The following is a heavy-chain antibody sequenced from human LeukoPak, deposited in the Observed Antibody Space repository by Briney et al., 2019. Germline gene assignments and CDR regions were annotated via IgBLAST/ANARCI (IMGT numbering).Heavy chain of an antibody. Sequence: SETLSHTRADPVGSFFVYYWSWRREPPREGVECIGDINNSGSTNYNPSLKSRVTISVDTSKNQFSLKLSSVTASDTAVYYCARGDLNYSMDVWGKGTPVTVSS. CDR3: ARGDLNYSMDV. J-gene: IGHJ6*03. CDR1: VGSFFVYY. V-gene: IGHV4-34*01. CDR2: INNSGST.